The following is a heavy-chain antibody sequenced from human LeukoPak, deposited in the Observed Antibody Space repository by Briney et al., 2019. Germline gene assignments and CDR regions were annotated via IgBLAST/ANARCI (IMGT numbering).Heavy chain of an antibody. CDR2: ISYDGSNK. CDR1: GFTFSSYG. V-gene: IGHV3-30*03. J-gene: IGHJ6*02. CDR3: ARGMQRKAGEYGMDV. Sequence: PGGSLRLSCAASGFTFSSYGMHWVRQAPGKGLEWVAVISYDGSNKYYADSVKGRFTISRDNSKNTLYLQMNSLRAEDTAVYYCARGMQRKAGEYGMDVWGQGTTVTVSS. D-gene: IGHD2-8*01.